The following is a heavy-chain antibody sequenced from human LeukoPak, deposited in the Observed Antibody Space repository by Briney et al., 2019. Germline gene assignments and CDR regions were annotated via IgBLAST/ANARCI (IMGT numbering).Heavy chain of an antibody. CDR2: IYYSGST. D-gene: IGHD3-10*01. CDR3: ARVLAYYFGAGDYYGMDV. CDR1: GGSISSNDYY. V-gene: IGHV4-39*07. J-gene: IGHJ6*02. Sequence: PSETLSLTCTVSGGSISSNDYYWDWIRQPPGMGLEYIGSIYYSGSTYYNPSLKSRVTISVDTSKNQFSLKLSSVTAADTAVYYCARVLAYYFGAGDYYGMDVWGQGTTVTVSS.